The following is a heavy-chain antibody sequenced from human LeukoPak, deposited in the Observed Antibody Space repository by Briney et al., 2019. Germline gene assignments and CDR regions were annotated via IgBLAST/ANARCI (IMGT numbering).Heavy chain of an antibody. Sequence: GTSLRLSCAASGFTFRRFAIHWVRQAPGKGLEWVAVINTDGTKKYYADSVTGRFTMSRDNSKSTVALEMTSLRAEDAGVYYCAKDGGHWNDLDYWGQGTLVTVSS. CDR2: INTDGTKK. D-gene: IGHD1-1*01. V-gene: IGHV3-30*04. CDR3: AKDGGHWNDLDY. J-gene: IGHJ4*02. CDR1: GFTFRRFA.